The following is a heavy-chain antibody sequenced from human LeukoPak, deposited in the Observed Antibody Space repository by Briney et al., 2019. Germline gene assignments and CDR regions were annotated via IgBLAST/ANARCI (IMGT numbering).Heavy chain of an antibody. CDR1: GFTFSSYT. Sequence: KSGGSLRLSCAASGFTFSSYTMNWVRQAPGKGLEWVSSLSGTGRYIYYADLMKGRFTISRDNARNTLYLQMNSLRAEDTAVYYCLRDLIRGDQGTLVTVSS. CDR2: LSGTGRYI. J-gene: IGHJ4*02. V-gene: IGHV3-21*01. CDR3: LRDLIR. D-gene: IGHD3-10*01.